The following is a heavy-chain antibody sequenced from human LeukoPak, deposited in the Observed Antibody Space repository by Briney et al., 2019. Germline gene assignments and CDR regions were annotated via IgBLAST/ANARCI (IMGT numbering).Heavy chain of an antibody. CDR2: IIPIFGTA. Sequence: SVTVSCTAPGGTFSSYAISWVRQAPGQGLEWMGGIIPIFGTANYAQKFQGRVTITADESTSTAYMELSSLRSEDTAVYYCARDTRVRGSVNYGMDVWGQGTTVTVSS. J-gene: IGHJ6*02. CDR1: GGTFSSYA. D-gene: IGHD3-10*01. V-gene: IGHV1-69*13. CDR3: ARDTRVRGSVNYGMDV.